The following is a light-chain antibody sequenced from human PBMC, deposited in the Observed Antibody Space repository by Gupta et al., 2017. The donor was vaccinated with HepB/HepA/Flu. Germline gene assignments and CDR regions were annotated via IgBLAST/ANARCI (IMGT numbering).Light chain of an antibody. J-gene: IGKJ3*01. CDR1: QGISSW. Sequence: DIPLTQSPSSVSASVGDRVTITCRASQGISSWLAWYQQQPGKAPKLLIYAASSLQSRVTARFSGRGSGTDFTLTVSRLQPEDFATYYCKQANSPFTFGPGTKVEIK. CDR3: KQANSPFT. V-gene: IGKV1-12*01. CDR2: AAS.